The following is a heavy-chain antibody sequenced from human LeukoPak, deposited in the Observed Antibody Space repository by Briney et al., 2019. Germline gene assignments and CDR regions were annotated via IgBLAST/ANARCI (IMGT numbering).Heavy chain of an antibody. J-gene: IGHJ4*02. D-gene: IGHD3-22*01. Sequence: ASETLSLTCTGSGGSISSYYWSWIRQPPGKGLEWIGYIYYSGSTNYNPSLKSRVTISVDTSKNQFSLKLSSVTAADTAVYYCARGGGTYYYDSSGYPIDYWGQGTLVTVSS. V-gene: IGHV4-59*01. CDR1: GGSISSYY. CDR2: IYYSGST. CDR3: ARGGGTYYYDSSGYPIDY.